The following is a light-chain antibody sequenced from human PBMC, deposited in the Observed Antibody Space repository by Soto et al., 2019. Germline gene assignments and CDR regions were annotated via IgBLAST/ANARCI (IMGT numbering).Light chain of an antibody. Sequence: DIWITQSPYSLAVSLFEVCAINFNWVRSILYNSNNKNYLAWYQQKPGQPPRLLLYWASARESGVPDRFSGSGSGTDFTLTISSLQAEDVAVYYCQQYYSIPITFGQGTRLEIK. CDR3: QQYYSIPIT. J-gene: IGKJ5*01. V-gene: IGKV4-1*01. CDR1: RSILYNSNNKNY. CDR2: WAS.